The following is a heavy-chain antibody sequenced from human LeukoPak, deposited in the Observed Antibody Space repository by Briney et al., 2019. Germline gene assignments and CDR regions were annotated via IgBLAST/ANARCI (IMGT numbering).Heavy chain of an antibody. CDR3: ARDASPSPVAGTNYFDY. V-gene: IGHV3-48*03. Sequence: GGSLRLSCAASGFIFSSYEMNWVRQAPGKGLEWVSYISSSGSTIYYADSVKGRFTISRDNAKNSLYLQMNSLRAEDTAVYYCARDASPSPVAGTNYFDYWGQRTLVTVSS. CDR1: GFIFSSYE. CDR2: ISSSGSTI. D-gene: IGHD6-19*01. J-gene: IGHJ4*02.